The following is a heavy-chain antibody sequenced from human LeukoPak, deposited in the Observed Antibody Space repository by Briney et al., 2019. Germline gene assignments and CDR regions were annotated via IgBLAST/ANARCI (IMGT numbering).Heavy chain of an antibody. D-gene: IGHD3-9*01. CDR2: ISAYNGNT. V-gene: IGHV1-18*01. J-gene: IGHJ6*03. CDR1: GYTFTSYG. Sequence: ASVKVSCKASGYTFTSYGISWVRQAPGQGLEWMGWISAYNGNTNYAQKLQGRVTMTTDTSRSTAYMELRSLRSDDTAVYYCARVCSSVLRYFDWLSPHYYYYYMDVWGKGTTVTVSS. CDR3: ARVCSSVLRYFDWLSPHYYYYYMDV.